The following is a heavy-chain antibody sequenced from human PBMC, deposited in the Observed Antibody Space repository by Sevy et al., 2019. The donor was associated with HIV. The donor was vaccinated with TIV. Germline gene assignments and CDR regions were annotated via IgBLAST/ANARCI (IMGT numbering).Heavy chain of an antibody. CDR2: THSNGNT. V-gene: IGHV4-59*01. CDR3: TRDRYTLVRGIIMTWFDP. J-gene: IGHJ5*02. D-gene: IGHD3-10*01. CDR1: GGSISGYY. Sequence: SETLSLTCTVSGGSISGYYWSWIRQSPGKGLEWIAYTHSNGNTNYNPSLKSRVTISIDTSKNQFSPKLSSVTAADTAVYYCTRDRYTLVRGIIMTWFDPWGQGTLVTVSS.